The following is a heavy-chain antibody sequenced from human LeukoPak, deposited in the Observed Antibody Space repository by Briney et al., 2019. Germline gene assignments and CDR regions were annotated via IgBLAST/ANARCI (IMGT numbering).Heavy chain of an antibody. CDR2: ISSSGSTI. J-gene: IGHJ4*02. CDR1: GFTFSSYE. Sequence: GGSLRLSCAASGFTFSSYEMNWVRQAPGKGLEWVSYISSSGSTIYYADSVKGRFTISRDNAKNSLYLQMNSLRAEDTAVYYCARDGYDYVWGSYGLDYWGQGTLVTVSA. V-gene: IGHV3-48*03. CDR3: ARDGYDYVWGSYGLDY. D-gene: IGHD3-16*02.